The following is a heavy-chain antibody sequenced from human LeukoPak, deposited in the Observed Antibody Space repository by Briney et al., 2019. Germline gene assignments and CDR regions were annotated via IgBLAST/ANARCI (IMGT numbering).Heavy chain of an antibody. CDR2: IYNSGST. J-gene: IGHJ5*02. Sequence: SETLSLTCTVSGGSISSGDYYWSWIRQPPGKGLEWIGYIYNSGSTYYNPSLKSRVTISVDTSKNQFSLKLSSVTAADTAVYYCAREMAAGPNNWFDPWGQGTLVTVSS. CDR3: AREMAAGPNNWFDP. V-gene: IGHV4-30-4*01. CDR1: GGSISSGDYY. D-gene: IGHD6-13*01.